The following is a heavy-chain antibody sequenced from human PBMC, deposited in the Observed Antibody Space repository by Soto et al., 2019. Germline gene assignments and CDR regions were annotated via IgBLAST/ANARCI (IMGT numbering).Heavy chain of an antibody. V-gene: IGHV3-74*01. Sequence: EVQLVESGGGLVQPGGSLRLSCAASGFTFSSYWMHLVRQAPVKGLVWVSRINSDGSSTSYADSVKGRFTISRDNAKNTLYLQMSSLRAEDRAVYYCARAILYYYGSGSYRREGRNYYYYMDVWGKGTTVTVSS. CDR1: GFTFSSYW. J-gene: IGHJ6*03. D-gene: IGHD3-10*01. CDR3: ARAILYYYGSGSYRREGRNYYYYMDV. CDR2: INSDGSST.